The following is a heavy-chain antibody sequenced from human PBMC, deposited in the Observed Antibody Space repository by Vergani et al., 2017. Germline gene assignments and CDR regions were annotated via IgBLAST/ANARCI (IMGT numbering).Heavy chain of an antibody. CDR2: IRSKANSYAT. V-gene: IGHV3-73*01. CDR1: GFPFSGSA. CDR3: TRRSLLWSYGMDV. J-gene: IGHJ6*02. Sequence: EVQLVESGGGLVQPGGSLKLSCAASGFPFSGSAMHWVRQGSGKGLEWVGRIRSKANSYATAYAASVKGRSTISRDDSKNTAYLQMNSLKTEDTAVYYCTRRSLLWSYGMDVWGQGTTVTVSS. D-gene: IGHD3-10*01.